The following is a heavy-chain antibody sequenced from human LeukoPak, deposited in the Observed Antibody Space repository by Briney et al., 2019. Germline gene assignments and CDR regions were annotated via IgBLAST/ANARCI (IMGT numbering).Heavy chain of an antibody. V-gene: IGHV3-23*01. CDR1: GFTFSSYA. Sequence: GGSLRLSCAASGFTFSSYAMSWVRQAPGKGLEWVSGISGSGGSTYYADSVKGRFTVSRDNAKKSLFLQMNSLRAEDTAIYYCASQWELHPAFWGQGTLVTVSS. J-gene: IGHJ4*02. D-gene: IGHD1-26*01. CDR2: ISGSGGST. CDR3: ASQWELHPAF.